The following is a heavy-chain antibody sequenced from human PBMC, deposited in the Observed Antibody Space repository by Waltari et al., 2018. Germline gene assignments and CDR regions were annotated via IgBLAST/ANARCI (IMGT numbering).Heavy chain of an antibody. V-gene: IGHV5-51*01. CDR3: ARQWELLNWYFDL. Sequence: LKISCKGSGYSFTSYWIGWVRQMPGKGLEWMGIIYPGDSDTRYSPSFQGQVTISADKSISTAYLQWSSLKASDTAMYYCARQWELLNWYFDLWGRGTLVTVSS. CDR2: IYPGDSDT. CDR1: GYSFTSYW. D-gene: IGHD1-26*01. J-gene: IGHJ2*01.